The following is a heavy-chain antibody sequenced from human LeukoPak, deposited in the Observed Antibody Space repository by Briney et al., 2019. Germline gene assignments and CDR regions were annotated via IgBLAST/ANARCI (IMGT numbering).Heavy chain of an antibody. CDR1: GFTFSSYS. D-gene: IGHD2-21*02. CDR3: ARDRPGHIVVVTADY. J-gene: IGHJ4*02. Sequence: GGSLRLSCAASGFTFSSYSMNWVRQAPGKGLEWVSSISSSSSYIYYADSVKGRFTISRDNAKNSLYLQMNSLRAEDTAVYYCARDRPGHIVVVTADYWGQGTLVTVSS. CDR2: ISSSSSYI. V-gene: IGHV3-21*01.